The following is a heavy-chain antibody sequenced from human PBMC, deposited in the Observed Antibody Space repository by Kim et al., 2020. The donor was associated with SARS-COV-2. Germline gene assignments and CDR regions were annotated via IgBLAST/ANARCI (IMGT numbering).Heavy chain of an antibody. CDR3: ARVKGDSSSWYGGVTSDWFDP. J-gene: IGHJ5*02. V-gene: IGHV4-59*01. CDR1: GGSISSYY. CDR2: IYYSGST. D-gene: IGHD6-13*01. Sequence: SETLSLTCTVSGGSISSYYWSWIRQPPGKGLEWIGYIYYSGSTNYNPSLKSRVTISVDTSKNQFSLKLSSVTAADTAVYYCARVKGDSSSWYGGVTSDWFDPWGQGTLVTVSS.